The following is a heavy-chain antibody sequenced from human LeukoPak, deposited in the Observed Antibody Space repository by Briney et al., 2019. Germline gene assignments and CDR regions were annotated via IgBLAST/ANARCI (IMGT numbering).Heavy chain of an antibody. V-gene: IGHV3-23*01. D-gene: IGHD5-24*01. CDR1: GFIFSNYA. Sequence: GGSLRLSCAASGFIFSNYAMTWVRQAPGKGLEWVSILGGLSESVYYPDSVKGRFTVSRDNSKDTLYLEINSLRGEDTATYYCARRWLVDPYGMDVWGQGTTVTVYS. CDR3: ARRWLVDPYGMDV. J-gene: IGHJ6*02. CDR2: LGGLSESV.